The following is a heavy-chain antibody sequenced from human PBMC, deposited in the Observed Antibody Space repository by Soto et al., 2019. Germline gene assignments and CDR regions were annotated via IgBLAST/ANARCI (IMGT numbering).Heavy chain of an antibody. CDR3: SRGKRGWRFTGCGDAFRI. Sequence: QVQLVQSGAQVKQPGASVKVSCKSAGDTLTNYDVNWVRQATGQGLEWMGWMNPNNGKTGYAQQFQGRVTMTSNASISSAFVELTSLPSEDTAVSYCSRGKRGWRFTGCGDAFRIWCQGKKVTVSS. D-gene: IGHD2-15*01. CDR1: GDTLTNYD. J-gene: IGHJ3*02. V-gene: IGHV1-8*02. CDR2: MNPNNGKT.